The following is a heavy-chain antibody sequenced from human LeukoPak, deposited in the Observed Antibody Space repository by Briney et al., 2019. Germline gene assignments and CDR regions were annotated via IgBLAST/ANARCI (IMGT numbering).Heavy chain of an antibody. CDR3: AREGPGSSHLLDY. CDR1: GFNFYSYS. D-gene: IGHD3-10*01. V-gene: IGHV3-48*01. CDR2: ISNGGSTM. Sequence: PGGSLRLSCAASGFNFYSYSMNWVRQAPGKGLEWVSFISNGGSTMFYADSVKGRFTISRDMAKSSLYLQMNSLRAEDTAVYYCAREGPGSSHLLDYWGQGTLVTVSS. J-gene: IGHJ4*02.